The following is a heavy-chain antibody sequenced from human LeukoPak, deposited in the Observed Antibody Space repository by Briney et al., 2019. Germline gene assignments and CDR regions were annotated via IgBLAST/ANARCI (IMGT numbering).Heavy chain of an antibody. CDR2: IKQDGSEK. CDR1: GFSFSGHW. Sequence: SGGSLRLSCAASGFSFSGHWMNSVRQAPGKGLEWVANIKQDGSEKFYVDSVKGRFTISRDNAKNSLYLQMDSLSAEDTAVYYCARDMSSSGYLEYFQHWGQGTLVTVSS. J-gene: IGHJ1*01. D-gene: IGHD3-22*01. CDR3: ARDMSSSGYLEYFQH. V-gene: IGHV3-7*03.